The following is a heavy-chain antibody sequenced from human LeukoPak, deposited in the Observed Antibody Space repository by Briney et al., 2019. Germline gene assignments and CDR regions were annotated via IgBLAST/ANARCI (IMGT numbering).Heavy chain of an antibody. J-gene: IGHJ4*02. CDR1: GYTFTSYG. V-gene: IGHV1-18*04. Sequence: GASVKVSCKASGYTFTSYGISWVRQAPGQGLEWMGWISAYNGNTNYAQKLQGRVTMTTDTSTSTAYMELRSLGSDDTAVYYCARRAATTVTTQYDYWGQGTLVTVSS. CDR3: ARRAATTVTTQYDY. D-gene: IGHD4-17*01. CDR2: ISAYNGNT.